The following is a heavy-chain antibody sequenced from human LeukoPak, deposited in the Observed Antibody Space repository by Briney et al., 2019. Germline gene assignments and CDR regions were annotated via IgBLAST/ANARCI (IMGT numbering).Heavy chain of an antibody. J-gene: IGHJ3*02. Sequence: AASVKVSCKVSGYTLTELSMHWVRQAPGKGLEWMGGFDPEDGETIYAQKFQGRVTMTEDTSTDTAYMELSSLRSEDTAVYYCATDPPLYCSGGSCYSLGAFDNWGQGTMVTVSS. D-gene: IGHD2-15*01. CDR3: ATDPPLYCSGGSCYSLGAFDN. V-gene: IGHV1-24*01. CDR1: GYTLTELS. CDR2: FDPEDGET.